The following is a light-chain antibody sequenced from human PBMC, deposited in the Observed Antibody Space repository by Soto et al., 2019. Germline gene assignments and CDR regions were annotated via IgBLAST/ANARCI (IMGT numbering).Light chain of an antibody. CDR1: QSISSY. Sequence: DIQMTQSPSSLSASVGDRVTITSRASQSISSYLNWYQQKPGKAPKLLIYAASSLQSGVPSRFSGSGSGTDFTLTISSLQPEDSATYYCQQSYSTPWTFCQGTKVEIK. J-gene: IGKJ1*01. CDR3: QQSYSTPWT. CDR2: AAS. V-gene: IGKV1-39*01.